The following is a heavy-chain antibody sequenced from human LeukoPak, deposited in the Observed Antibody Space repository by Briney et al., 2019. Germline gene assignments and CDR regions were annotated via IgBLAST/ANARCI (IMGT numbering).Heavy chain of an antibody. CDR3: AREGELSYYYYYGMDV. CDR2: ISYDGSNK. J-gene: IGHJ6*02. V-gene: IGHV3-30*04. CDR1: GFTFSSYA. D-gene: IGHD3-16*02. Sequence: PGRSLRLSCAAPGFTFSSYAMHWVRQAPGKGLEWVAVISYDGSNKYYTDSVKGRFTISRDNSKNTLYLQMNSLRAEDTAVYYCAREGELSYYYYYGMDVWGQGTTVTVSS.